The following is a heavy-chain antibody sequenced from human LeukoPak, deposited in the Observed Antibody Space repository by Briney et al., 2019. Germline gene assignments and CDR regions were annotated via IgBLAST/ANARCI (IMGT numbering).Heavy chain of an antibody. J-gene: IGHJ6*03. D-gene: IGHD2-2*02. Sequence: GGSLRLSCAASGFTFSSYGMHWVRQAPGKGLEWVAFIRYDGSNKYYADSVKGRFTISRDNSKNTLYLQMNSLRAEDTAVYYCAKRATAAIGSYYYYYMDVWGKGTTVTVSS. CDR3: AKRATAAIGSYYYYYMDV. CDR2: IRYDGSNK. CDR1: GFTFSSYG. V-gene: IGHV3-30*02.